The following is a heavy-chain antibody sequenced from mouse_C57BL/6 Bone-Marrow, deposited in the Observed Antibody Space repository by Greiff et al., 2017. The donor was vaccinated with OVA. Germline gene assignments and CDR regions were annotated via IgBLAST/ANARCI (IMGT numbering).Heavy chain of an antibody. CDR3: ARRDWDPYAMDY. CDR2: ISSGSSTI. J-gene: IGHJ4*01. CDR1: GFTFSDYG. V-gene: IGHV5-17*01. D-gene: IGHD4-1*01. Sequence: EVKLVESGGGLVKPGGSLKLSCAASGFTFSDYGMHWVRQAPEKGLEWVAYISSGSSTIYYADTVKGRFTISRDNAKNTLFLQMTSLRSEDTAMYYCARRDWDPYAMDYWGQGTSVTVSS.